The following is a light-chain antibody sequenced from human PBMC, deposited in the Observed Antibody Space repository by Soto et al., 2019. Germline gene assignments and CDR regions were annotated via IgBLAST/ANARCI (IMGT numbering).Light chain of an antibody. Sequence: QSVLTQPRSVSGSPGQSVTISCTGTSSDVGGYNYVSWYQQHPGKAPKLMIYDVSKWPSGVPDRFSGSKSGNTASLTISGLQAEDEADYYCCSYAGSPSYVFGTGTKLTVL. CDR1: SSDVGGYNY. CDR3: CSYAGSPSYV. V-gene: IGLV2-11*01. J-gene: IGLJ1*01. CDR2: DVS.